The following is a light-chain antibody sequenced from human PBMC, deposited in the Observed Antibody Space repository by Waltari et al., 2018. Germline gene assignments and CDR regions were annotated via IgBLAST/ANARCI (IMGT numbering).Light chain of an antibody. CDR1: QSISNW. Sequence: DIQMTQSPSTLYASVGDRVTIHCRASQSISNWLAWYQQKPGKAPKLLIYKASTLESGVPSRFSGSGSGTEFTLTISSLQPDDFATYYCQQYNSYSLLTFGGGTKVEIK. CDR2: KAS. V-gene: IGKV1-5*03. J-gene: IGKJ4*01. CDR3: QQYNSYSLLT.